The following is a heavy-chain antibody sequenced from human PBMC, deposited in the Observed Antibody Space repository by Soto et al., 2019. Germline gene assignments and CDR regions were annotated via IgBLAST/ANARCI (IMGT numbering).Heavy chain of an antibody. CDR1: GLSLSTSGVG. CDR2: IYWDDAK. Sequence: QITLTESGPTLVKPTQTLTLTCTFSGLSLSTSGVGVGWIRQPPGKALECLALIYWDDAKRYSPSLRSRLSVTKDTSKNQVVLTMTNMDPVDTGTYYCAHRLCDSSCYWDVGFFDYWGQGALVTVSS. CDR3: AHRLCDSSCYWDVGFFDY. D-gene: IGHD2-15*01. J-gene: IGHJ4*02. V-gene: IGHV2-5*02.